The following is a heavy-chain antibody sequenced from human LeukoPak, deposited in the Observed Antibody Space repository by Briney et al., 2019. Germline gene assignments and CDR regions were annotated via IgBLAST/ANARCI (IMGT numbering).Heavy chain of an antibody. Sequence: PSETLSLTCTVSGGSISSYYWSWIRQPPGKGLEWIGYIYYSGSTNYNPSLKRRVTISVDTSKNQFSLKLSSVTAADTAVYYCANGGPLEWFSPLSYYYYYMDVWGKGTTVTVSS. V-gene: IGHV4-59*01. CDR3: ANGGPLEWFSPLSYYYYYMDV. D-gene: IGHD3-3*01. CDR1: GGSISSYY. CDR2: IYYSGST. J-gene: IGHJ6*03.